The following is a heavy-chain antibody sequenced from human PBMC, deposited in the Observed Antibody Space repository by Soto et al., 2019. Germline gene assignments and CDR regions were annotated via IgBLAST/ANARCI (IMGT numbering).Heavy chain of an antibody. J-gene: IGHJ4*02. CDR2: IYHSGST. V-gene: IGHV4-30-2*01. CDR1: GGSISSGGYS. CDR3: ASCFWSGYHV. D-gene: IGHD3-3*01. Sequence: SETLSLTCAVSGGSISSGGYSWSWIRQPPGKGLEWIGYIYHSGSTYYDPSLKSRITISVDRSKNQFSLKLSSVTAADTAVYYCASCFWSGYHVWGQGTLVTVSS.